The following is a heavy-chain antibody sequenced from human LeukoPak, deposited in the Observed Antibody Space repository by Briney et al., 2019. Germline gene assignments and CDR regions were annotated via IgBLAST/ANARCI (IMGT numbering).Heavy chain of an antibody. J-gene: IGHJ4*02. CDR2: INHSGST. V-gene: IGHV4-34*01. CDR3: AGGSNYYDSSGYDPHFDY. Sequence: SETLSLTCAVYGGSFSGYYWSWIRQPPGKGLGWIGEINHSGSTNYNPSLKSRVTISVDTSKNQFSLKLSSVTAADTAVYYCAGGSNYYDSSGYDPHFDYWGQGTLVTVSS. D-gene: IGHD3-22*01. CDR1: GGSFSGYY.